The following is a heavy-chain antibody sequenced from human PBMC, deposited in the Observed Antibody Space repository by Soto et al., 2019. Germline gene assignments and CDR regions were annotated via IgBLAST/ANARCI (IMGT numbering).Heavy chain of an antibody. Sequence: QVQLQQWSAGLLKPSETLSLTCGVYGGAFSGYHWSWIRQAPGKGLEWIGEINQSGSTNYSPSLKSRVTMSVDTSKKQFSLKLNSVTAADTALYYCATRDSYYGMDFWGQGTTVTVSS. CDR2: INQSGST. J-gene: IGHJ6*02. V-gene: IGHV4-34*01. CDR3: ATRDSYYGMDF. CDR1: GGAFSGYH.